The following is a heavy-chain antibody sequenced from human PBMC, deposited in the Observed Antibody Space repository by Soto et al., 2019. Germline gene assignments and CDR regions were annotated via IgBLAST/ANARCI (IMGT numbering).Heavy chain of an antibody. D-gene: IGHD3-10*01. Sequence: EVQLVESGGGLVQPGGSLRLSCAASGFTFSSYWMHWVRQAPGKGLVWVSRINSDESSTSYADSVKGRFTISRDNAKNTLYLQMNSLRVEDTAVYYCASKVSRVRGHGMDVWGQGPTVTGSS. CDR2: INSDESST. V-gene: IGHV3-74*01. CDR1: GFTFSSYW. J-gene: IGHJ6*02. CDR3: ASKVSRVRGHGMDV.